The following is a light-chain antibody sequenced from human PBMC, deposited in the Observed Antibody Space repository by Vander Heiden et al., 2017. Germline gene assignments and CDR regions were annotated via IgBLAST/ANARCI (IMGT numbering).Light chain of an antibody. CDR2: SRN. Sequence: QSVLTQPPSASGSPRQRVTSSCSGSNSNIGSIAVTCYQQVPGKAPKLFIHSRNQRPSGVPDRFSGSKSGTSASLAISGLQSEDEADYYCAVWEDSLKAVVFGGGTKLTVL. V-gene: IGLV1-44*01. J-gene: IGLJ2*01. CDR1: NSNIGSIA. CDR3: AVWEDSLKAVV.